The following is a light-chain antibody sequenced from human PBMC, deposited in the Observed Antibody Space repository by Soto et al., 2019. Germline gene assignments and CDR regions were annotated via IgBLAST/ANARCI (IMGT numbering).Light chain of an antibody. V-gene: IGLV1-44*01. CDR1: SSNIGSNT. CDR3: AAWDDSLSGVI. Sequence: QPVLTQPPSASATPGQRVTISCSGGSSNIGSNTVNWYQQLPGTAPKLLIHSNNQRPSGVPDRFSGSKSGTSASLAISGLQSEDEADYYCAAWDDSLSGVIFGGGTKLTVL. CDR2: SNN. J-gene: IGLJ2*01.